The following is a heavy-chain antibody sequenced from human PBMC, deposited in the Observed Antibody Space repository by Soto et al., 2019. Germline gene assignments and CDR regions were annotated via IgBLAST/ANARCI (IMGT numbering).Heavy chain of an antibody. CDR1: GYTFTSYG. D-gene: IGHD6-13*01. J-gene: IGHJ6*03. CDR2: ISIYNGNT. Sequence: QIQLVQSGGEVKKPGASVKVSCKASGYTFTSYGISWVRQAPGQGLGWMGWISIYNGNTNYAEKFQGRVTMTTDTSTSTAYMELGGLRSDDTAVYYCARRFGYSTSYDSYYLDVWGKGTPVTVSS. CDR3: ARRFGYSTSYDSYYLDV. V-gene: IGHV1-18*01.